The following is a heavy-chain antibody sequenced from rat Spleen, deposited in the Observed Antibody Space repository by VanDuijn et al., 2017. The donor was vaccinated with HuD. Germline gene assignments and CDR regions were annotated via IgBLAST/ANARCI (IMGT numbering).Heavy chain of an antibody. CDR1: GFTFSDYT. J-gene: IGHJ2*01. CDR3: ARGGFCRY. Sequence: EVQLVESGGGLVQPGRSLKLSCAASGFTFSDYTMAWVRQAPGKGLEWVASITNASGRTYYPDSVKGRFTISRDTAQNTLYLQMTSLRSEDTATYYCARGGFCRYWGQGVMVTVSS. D-gene: IGHD3-2*01. V-gene: IGHV5-17*01. CDR2: ITNASGRT.